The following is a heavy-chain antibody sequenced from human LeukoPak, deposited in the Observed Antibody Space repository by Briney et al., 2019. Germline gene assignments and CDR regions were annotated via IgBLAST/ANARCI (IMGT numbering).Heavy chain of an antibody. Sequence: GGSLRLSCAASGFTFSNAWMSWVRQAPGKGLEWVGRIKSKTDGGTRDYTAPVKGRFTISRDDSKNTLYLQMNSLKTEDTAVYYCTTGPFDYYGSASYLANGMDVWGQGTTVTVSS. CDR3: TTGPFDYYGSASYLANGMDV. V-gene: IGHV3-15*01. CDR1: GFTFSNAW. J-gene: IGHJ6*02. D-gene: IGHD3-10*01. CDR2: IKSKTDGGTR.